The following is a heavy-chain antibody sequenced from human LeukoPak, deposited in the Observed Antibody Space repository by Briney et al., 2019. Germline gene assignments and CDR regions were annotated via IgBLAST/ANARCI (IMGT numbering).Heavy chain of an antibody. CDR2: MNPNSGNT. CDR1: GYTCTSYD. D-gene: IGHD1-20*01. V-gene: IGHV1-8*01. CDR3: ARGVVTGTLYYYYYMDA. J-gene: IGHJ6*03. Sequence: ASVKVSCKASGYTCTSYDINWVRQATGQGLEWMGWMNPNSGNTGYAQKFQGRVTMTRNTSISTAYMELSSLRSEDTAVYYCARGVVTGTLYYYYYMDAWGKGTTVTVSS.